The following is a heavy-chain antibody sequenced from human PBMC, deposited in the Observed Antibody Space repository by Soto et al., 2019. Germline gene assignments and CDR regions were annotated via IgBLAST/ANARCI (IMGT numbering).Heavy chain of an antibody. D-gene: IGHD2-21*02. CDR2: ISAYNGNI. Sequence: QVQLVQSGAEVKKPGASVKVSCKASGYTFTNYGISWVRQAPGQGLEWMGWISAYNGNINYAQKLQGRVTMTTDTPSITVYMELRSLRSHVTAMYYCANSYCRGNCCSNLPLDYYYYGMDVWGQGTTVTVSS. V-gene: IGHV1-18*01. CDR3: ANSYCRGNCCSNLPLDYYYYGMDV. J-gene: IGHJ6*02. CDR1: GYTFTNYG.